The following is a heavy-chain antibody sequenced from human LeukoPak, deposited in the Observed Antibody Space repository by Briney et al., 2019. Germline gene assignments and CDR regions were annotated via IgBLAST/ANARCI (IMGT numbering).Heavy chain of an antibody. V-gene: IGHV3-7*01. D-gene: IGHD3-22*01. CDR1: GSTFSSYW. CDR3: AREYDSSGFDY. CDR2: IKQDGSEK. J-gene: IGHJ4*02. Sequence: GGSLRLSCAASGSTFSSYWMSWVRQAPGKGLEWVANIKQDGSEKYYVDSVKGRFTISRDNARNSLYLQMNRLRDEDTAVYYCAREYDSSGFDYWGQGTLVTVSS.